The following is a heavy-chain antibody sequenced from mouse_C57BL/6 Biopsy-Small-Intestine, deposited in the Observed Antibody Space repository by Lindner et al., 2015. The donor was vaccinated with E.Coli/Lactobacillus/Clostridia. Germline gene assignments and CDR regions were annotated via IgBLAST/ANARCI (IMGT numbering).Heavy chain of an antibody. Sequence: VKVSCKTSGDTFRGYALNWIRQAPGQGLEWLGWIDTNFGKATYVQGFTGRFVFSLDRSFTTAFLQIDALQADDTAIYYCARDYGWRNFDSWGQGTLVTVS. J-gene: IGHJ3*01. D-gene: IGHD1-1*02. V-gene: IGHV9-2*01. CDR1: GDTFRGYA. CDR3: ARDYGWRNFDS. CDR2: IDTNFGKA.